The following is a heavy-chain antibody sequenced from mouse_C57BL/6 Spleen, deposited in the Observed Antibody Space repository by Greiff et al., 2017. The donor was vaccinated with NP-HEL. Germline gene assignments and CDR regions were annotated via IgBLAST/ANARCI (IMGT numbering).Heavy chain of an antibody. V-gene: IGHV1-69*01. CDR1: GYTFTSYW. D-gene: IGHD3-2*02. J-gene: IGHJ4*01. CDR2: IDPSDSYT. CDR3: ARGGAAQEDYAMDY. Sequence: QVQLQQPGAELVMPGASVKLSCKASGYTFTSYWMHWVKQRPGQGLEWIGEIDPSDSYTNYNQKFKGKSTLTVDKSSSTAYMQLSSLTSEDSAVYYCARGGAAQEDYAMDYWGQGTSVTVSS.